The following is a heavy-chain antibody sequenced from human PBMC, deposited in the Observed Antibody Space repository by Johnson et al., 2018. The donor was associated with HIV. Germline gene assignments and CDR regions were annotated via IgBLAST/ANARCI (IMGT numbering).Heavy chain of an antibody. V-gene: IGHV3-15*01. CDR2: IKSKTDGATT. Sequence: VQLVESGGGVVQPGRSLRLSCAASGFTVSSNYMSWVRQAPGKGLEWVGRIKSKTDGATTDYAAPVKGRFTISRDDSKNTLYLQMNSLKTEDTAVYYCTTVSGRRYGSGGGGAFDMWGQGTMVTVSS. CDR3: TTVSGRRYGSGGGGAFDM. D-gene: IGHD3-10*01. J-gene: IGHJ3*02. CDR1: GFTVSSNY.